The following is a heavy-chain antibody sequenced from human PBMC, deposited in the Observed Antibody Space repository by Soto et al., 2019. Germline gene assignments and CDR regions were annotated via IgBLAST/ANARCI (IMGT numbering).Heavy chain of an antibody. Sequence: QVQLVQSGAEVKKPGASVKVSCKASGYTFTSYDINWARQATGQGLEWMGWMNPNSGNTGYAQKFQGRVTMTRNTSISTAYMELSSLRSEATAVYYCARGTVAGGAYYFDYWGQGTLVAVGS. CDR3: ARGTVAGGAYYFDY. CDR1: GYTFTSYD. J-gene: IGHJ4*02. CDR2: MNPNSGNT. V-gene: IGHV1-8*01. D-gene: IGHD6-19*01.